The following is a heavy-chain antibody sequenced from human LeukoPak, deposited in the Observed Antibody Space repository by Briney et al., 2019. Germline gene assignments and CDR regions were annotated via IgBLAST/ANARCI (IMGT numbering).Heavy chain of an antibody. Sequence: SETLSLTCTVSGGSISSYYWSWIRQPAGKGLEWIGRIYTSGSTNYNPSLKSRVTMTVDTSKNQFSLKLSSVTAADTAVYYCARDPYSGVIAHAAFDIWGQGTMVTVSS. CDR2: IYTSGST. D-gene: IGHD2-21*01. J-gene: IGHJ3*02. CDR3: ARDPYSGVIAHAAFDI. V-gene: IGHV4-4*07. CDR1: GGSISSYY.